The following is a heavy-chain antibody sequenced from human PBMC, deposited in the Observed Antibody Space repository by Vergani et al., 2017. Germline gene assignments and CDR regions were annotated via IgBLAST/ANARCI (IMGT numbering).Heavy chain of an antibody. J-gene: IGHJ4*02. V-gene: IGHV4-34*01. CDR3: AYRQGGSFDY. Sequence: QVQLRQWGAGLLKPSETLSPTCAVYGGSFSGYYWSWIRQPPGKGLDWIGEINHSGSTNYNPSLKSRVTISVDTSKNQFSLKLSYVTAADTAVYYCAYRQGGSFDYWGQGTLVTVSS. CDR2: INHSGST. CDR1: GGSFSGYY. D-gene: IGHD3-16*01.